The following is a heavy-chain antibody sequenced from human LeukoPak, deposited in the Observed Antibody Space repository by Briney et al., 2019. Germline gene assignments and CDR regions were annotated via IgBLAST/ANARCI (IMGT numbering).Heavy chain of an antibody. CDR2: ISSSSSYI. CDR3: ARDYAGYCSSTSCN. Sequence: PGGSLRLSCAASGFTFSSYSMNWVRQAPGKGLEWVSSISSSSSYIYYADSVKGRSTISRDNAKNSLYLQMNSLRAEDTAVYYCARDYAGYCSSTSCNWGQGTLVTVSS. CDR1: GFTFSSYS. J-gene: IGHJ4*02. D-gene: IGHD2-2*01. V-gene: IGHV3-21*01.